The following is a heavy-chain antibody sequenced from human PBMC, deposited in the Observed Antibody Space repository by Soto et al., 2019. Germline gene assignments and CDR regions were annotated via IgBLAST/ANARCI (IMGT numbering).Heavy chain of an antibody. Sequence: QVQVVDSGGGVVQPGGSLRLSCVASGFSFRTYGMHWVRQAPGKGLEWVTFISNDGSNEKYADSVKGRFLIDRDNSKNTGYLQMNSLRDEDTAVYYCTEAPLRGGGNYFDYWGQGTLVTVSS. CDR2: ISNDGSNE. D-gene: IGHD3-16*01. J-gene: IGHJ4*02. CDR1: GFSFRTYG. V-gene: IGHV3-30*18. CDR3: TEAPLRGGGNYFDY.